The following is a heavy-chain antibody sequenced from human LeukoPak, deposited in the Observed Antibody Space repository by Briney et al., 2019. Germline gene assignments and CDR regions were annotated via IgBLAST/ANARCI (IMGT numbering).Heavy chain of an antibody. V-gene: IGHV3-30*02. CDR3: AKDRGIAARHYPCDY. CDR2: IRYDGGNK. Sequence: PGGSLRLSCAASGFTFSSYGMHWVRQAPGKGLEWVAFIRYDGGNKYYADSVKGRFTISRDNSKNTLYLQMNSLRAEDTAVYYCAKDRGIAARHYPCDYWGQGTLVTVSS. J-gene: IGHJ4*02. D-gene: IGHD6-6*01. CDR1: GFTFSSYG.